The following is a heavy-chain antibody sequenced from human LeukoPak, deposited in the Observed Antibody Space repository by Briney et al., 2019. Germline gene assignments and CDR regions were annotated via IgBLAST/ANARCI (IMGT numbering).Heavy chain of an antibody. CDR3: AKDRPLLTTVTSIGY. V-gene: IGHV3-23*01. D-gene: IGHD4-17*01. CDR2: ISGSGGST. J-gene: IGHJ4*02. Sequence: GGSLRLSCAASGFTFSDYYMSWIRQAPGKGLEWVSAISGSGGSTYYADSVKGRFTISRDNSKNTLYLQMNSLRAEDTAVYYCAKDRPLLTTVTSIGYWGQGTLVTVSS. CDR1: GFTFSDYY.